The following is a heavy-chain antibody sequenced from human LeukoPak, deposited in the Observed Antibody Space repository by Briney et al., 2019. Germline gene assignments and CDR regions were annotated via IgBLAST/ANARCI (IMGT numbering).Heavy chain of an antibody. D-gene: IGHD4-11*01. CDR3: ASDTVTTWAPDGHMDV. J-gene: IGHJ6*03. CDR1: GGTFSNYA. Sequence: ASVKVSCKASGGTFSNYAISWVRQAPGQGREWMGRIIPMFGTTNYAQKFQGRVTITTDESTSTAYMEVSSLRIEDTAVYYCASDTVTTWAPDGHMDVWGKGTTVTVSS. V-gene: IGHV1-69*05. CDR2: IIPMFGTT.